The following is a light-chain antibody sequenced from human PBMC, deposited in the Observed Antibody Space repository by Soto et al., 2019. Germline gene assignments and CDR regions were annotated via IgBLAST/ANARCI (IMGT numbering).Light chain of an antibody. CDR3: QQYYSSPRT. J-gene: IGKJ1*01. CDR2: DAS. V-gene: IGKV3-20*01. CDR1: QTVTNNY. Sequence: EIVLTQSPGTLSLSPGERATLSCGASQTVTNNYLAWFQHRPGQAPRLIIYDASIRATGIPDRFSGSGSGTGFTLTISRLEPEDFAVYYCQQYYSSPRTFGQGTKVEIK.